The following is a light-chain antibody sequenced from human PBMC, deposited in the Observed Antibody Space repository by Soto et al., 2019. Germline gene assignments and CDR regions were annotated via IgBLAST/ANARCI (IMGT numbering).Light chain of an antibody. V-gene: IGKV3-11*01. CDR2: DAS. J-gene: IGKJ5*01. Sequence: IVLTQSPATLSLSPGDRVTLSGRASQTVGRYLSWDQHSPGQGPRLLVYDASNRATGVPASFSGSGSETDFTLTISSLEPEDFAVYYCQQRLHWPITFGQGTRLEIK. CDR1: QTVGRY. CDR3: QQRLHWPIT.